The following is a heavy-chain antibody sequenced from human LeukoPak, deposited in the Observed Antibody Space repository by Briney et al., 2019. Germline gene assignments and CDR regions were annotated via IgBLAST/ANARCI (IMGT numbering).Heavy chain of an antibody. CDR1: GYTFTSYA. J-gene: IGHJ1*01. Sequence: ASVKVSCKASGYTFTSYAMHWVRQAPGQRLEWMGWCNAGNGNTKYSQEFQGRVTITRDTSASTAYMELSSLRSEDTAVYYCARDGPYDSSGYSHIVPGYFQHWGQGTLVTVSS. CDR3: ARDGPYDSSGYSHIVPGYFQH. D-gene: IGHD3-22*01. V-gene: IGHV1-3*02. CDR2: CNAGNGNT.